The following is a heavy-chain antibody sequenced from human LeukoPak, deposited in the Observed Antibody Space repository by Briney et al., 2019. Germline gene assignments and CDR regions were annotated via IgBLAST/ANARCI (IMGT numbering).Heavy chain of an antibody. J-gene: IGHJ4*02. D-gene: IGHD5-18*01. CDR2: IYYSGNT. V-gene: IGHV4-59*01. CDR1: GGSMSDYY. Sequence: SKTLSLTCTVSGGSMSDYYWSWIRQPPGKGLEWIGYIYYSGNTNYNPSLKSRVTISVDTSKNQFSLKMRSVTAADTAVYYCARDRRDTSMVWDYWGQGTLVTVSS. CDR3: ARDRRDTSMVWDY.